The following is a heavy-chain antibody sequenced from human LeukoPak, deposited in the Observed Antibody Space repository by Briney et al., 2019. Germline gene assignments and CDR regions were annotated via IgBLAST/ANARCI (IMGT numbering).Heavy chain of an antibody. Sequence: ASVKVSCKASGGTFSSYAISWVRQAPGQGLEWMGGIIPIFGTANYAQKFQGRVTITADESTSTAYKELSSLRSEDTAVYYRARFDYDIRNGWGQGALVTVSS. J-gene: IGHJ4*02. CDR3: ARFDYDIRNG. V-gene: IGHV1-69*13. D-gene: IGHD3-9*01. CDR1: GGTFSSYA. CDR2: IIPIFGTA.